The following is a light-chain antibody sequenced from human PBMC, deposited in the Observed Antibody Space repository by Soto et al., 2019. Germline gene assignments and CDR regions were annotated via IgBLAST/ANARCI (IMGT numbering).Light chain of an antibody. CDR1: QSLSSSY. V-gene: IGKV3-20*01. CDR2: GVS. Sequence: EIVLTRSPGTLSLSPGERATLSCRASQSLSSSYLNWYQQKPGQAPRLLIYGVSSRATGIPDRFSGSGSGTDFTLTISRLEPEDFAMYYCQQYATSLPWTFGQGTKVEIK. CDR3: QQYATSLPWT. J-gene: IGKJ1*01.